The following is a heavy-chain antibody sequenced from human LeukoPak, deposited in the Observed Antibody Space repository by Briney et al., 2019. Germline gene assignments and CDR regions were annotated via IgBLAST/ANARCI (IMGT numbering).Heavy chain of an antibody. CDR3: ASLPLGQSAMVRNDY. CDR2: IKQDGSEK. V-gene: IGHV3-7*01. Sequence: GGSLRLSCAASGFTFSSYWMSWVRQAPGKGLEWVANIKQDGSEKYYVDSVKGRFTISRDNAKNSLYLQMNSLRAEDTAVYYCASLPLGQSAMVRNDYWGQGTPVTVSS. D-gene: IGHD5-18*01. CDR1: GFTFSSYW. J-gene: IGHJ4*02.